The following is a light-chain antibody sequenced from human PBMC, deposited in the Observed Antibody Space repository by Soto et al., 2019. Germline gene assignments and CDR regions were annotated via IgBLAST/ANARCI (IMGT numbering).Light chain of an antibody. J-gene: IGKJ1*01. CDR1: QSVSSNY. CDR3: QQYGRSPAT. Sequence: EIVLTQSPGTLSLSPGERATLSCRASQSVSSNYLAWYQQKPGQAPRLLIFGASSRASGIPDRFSGSGSGTDFTLTIGRLEPEDFAVYYCQQYGRSPATFGQWTKVDIK. CDR2: GAS. V-gene: IGKV3-20*01.